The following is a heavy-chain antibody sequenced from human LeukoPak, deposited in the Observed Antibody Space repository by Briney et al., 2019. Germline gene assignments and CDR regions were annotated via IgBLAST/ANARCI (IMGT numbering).Heavy chain of an antibody. D-gene: IGHD2-15*01. CDR2: IYYSGST. CDR1: GGSISSSSYY. V-gene: IGHV4-39*07. J-gene: IGHJ2*01. CDR3: ASRYCSGGSCYWYFDL. Sequence: SETLSLTCTVSGGSISSSSYYWGWIRQPPGKGLEWIGSIYYSGSTYYNPSLKSRVTISVDTSKNQFSLKLSSVTAADTAVYYCASRYCSGGSCYWYFDLWGRGTLVTVSS.